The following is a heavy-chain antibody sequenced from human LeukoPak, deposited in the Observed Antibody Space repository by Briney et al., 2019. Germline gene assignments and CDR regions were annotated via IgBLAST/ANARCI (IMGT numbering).Heavy chain of an antibody. CDR2: IYYSGSS. V-gene: IGHV4-39*01. CDR1: GGSISSSSYY. Sequence: SETLSLTCSVFGGSISSSSYYWGWIRQPPGKGLEWIGSIYYSGSSYYNPSLKSRVTISVDTSENQFSLKLTSVTAADTAVYYCARRDCTSTTCYAGSYYFDYWGQGTLVTVSS. CDR3: ARRDCTSTTCYAGSYYFDY. J-gene: IGHJ4*02. D-gene: IGHD2-2*01.